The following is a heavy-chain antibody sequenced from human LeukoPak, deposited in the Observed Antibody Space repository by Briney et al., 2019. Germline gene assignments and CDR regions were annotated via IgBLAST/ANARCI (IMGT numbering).Heavy chain of an antibody. CDR1: GYTFTSYY. CDR2: INPSGGST. D-gene: IGHD6-19*01. V-gene: IGHV1-46*01. J-gene: IGHJ4*02. CDR3: ATGVLGVAGTGTLTN. Sequence: ASVKVSCKASGYTFTSYYMHWVRQAPGQGLEWMGIINPSGGSTSYAQKFQGRVTMTRDTSTSTVYMELSSLRSEDTAVYYCATGVLGVAGTGTLTNWGQGTLVTVSS.